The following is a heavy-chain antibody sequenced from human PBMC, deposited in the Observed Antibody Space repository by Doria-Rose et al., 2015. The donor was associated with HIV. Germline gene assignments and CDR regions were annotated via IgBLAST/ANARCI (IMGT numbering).Heavy chain of an antibody. CDR3: ARIKSSRWYHKYYFDF. D-gene: IGHD6-13*01. CDR1: GVSLSSPGMG. V-gene: IGHV2-26*01. Sequence: QESGPVLVKPTETLTLTCTVSGVSLSSPGMGVSWIRQPPGRALEWLAYIFSDDERSYTTSLKSRLTISRGTSKSQVVLTMTDMDPVDTATYYCARIKSSRWYHKYYFDFWGQGTLVIVSA. CDR2: IFSDDER. J-gene: IGHJ4*02.